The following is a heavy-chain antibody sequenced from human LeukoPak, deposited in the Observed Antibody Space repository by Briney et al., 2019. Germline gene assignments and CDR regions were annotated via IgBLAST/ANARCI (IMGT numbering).Heavy chain of an antibody. D-gene: IGHD3-10*01. CDR2: IYTSGST. CDR3: AREILWFRELRRDAFDI. CDR1: GGSISSYY. J-gene: IGHJ3*02. Sequence: SETLSLTCTVSGGSISSYYWSWIRQPAGKGLEWIGRIYTSGSTNYNPSLKSRVTMSVDTSKNQFSLKLSSVTAADTAVYYCAREILWFRELRRDAFDIWGQGTMVTVSS. V-gene: IGHV4-4*07.